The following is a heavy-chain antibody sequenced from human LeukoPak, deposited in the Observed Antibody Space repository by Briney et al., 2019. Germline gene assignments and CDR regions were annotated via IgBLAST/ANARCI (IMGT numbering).Heavy chain of an antibody. V-gene: IGHV3-7*01. CDR2: INQDGSEK. CDR3: AKFGSEWELLIDY. J-gene: IGHJ4*02. D-gene: IGHD1-26*01. CDR1: GFTFSSYW. Sequence: TGGSLRLSCAASGFTFSSYWMSWVRQAPGKGLEWVANINQDGSEKYYADSVKGRFTISRDNSKNTLYLQMNSLRAEDTAVYYCAKFGSEWELLIDYWGQGTLVTVSS.